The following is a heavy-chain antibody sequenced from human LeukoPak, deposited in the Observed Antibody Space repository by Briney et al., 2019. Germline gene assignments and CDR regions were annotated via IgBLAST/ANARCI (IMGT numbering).Heavy chain of an antibody. CDR2: IYSGGNT. Sequence: PGGSLRLSCTVSGFTVSSNCWSWVRQAPGKGLEWVSFIYSGGNTHYSESVEGGFTISSDNSKNTLYLQMNSMSADETAIYYCARPAGEYSHPYDSWGQGTLVTVSS. CDR3: ARPAGEYSHPYDS. D-gene: IGHD2-15*01. J-gene: IGHJ4*02. V-gene: IGHV3-53*01. CDR1: GFTVSSNC.